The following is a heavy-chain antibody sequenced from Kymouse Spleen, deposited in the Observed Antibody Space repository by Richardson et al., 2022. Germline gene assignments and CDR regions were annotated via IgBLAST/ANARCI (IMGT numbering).Heavy chain of an antibody. CDR3: ATPYYYGSGSYGYYYYGMDV. Sequence: QLQLQESGPGLVKPSETLSLTCTVSGGSISSSSYYWGWIRQPPGKGLEWIGSIYYSGSTYYNPSLKSRVTISVDTSKNQFSLKLSSVTAADTAVYYCATPYYYGSGSYGYYYYGMDVWGQGTTVTVSS. J-gene: IGHJ6*02. CDR2: IYYSGST. D-gene: IGHD3-10*01. V-gene: IGHV4-39*01. CDR1: GGSISSSSYY.